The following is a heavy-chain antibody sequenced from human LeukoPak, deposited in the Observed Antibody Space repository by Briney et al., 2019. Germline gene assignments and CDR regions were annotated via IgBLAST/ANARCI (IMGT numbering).Heavy chain of an antibody. CDR2: INSDGSST. J-gene: IGHJ4*02. Sequence: GGSLRLSCAVSGFTFSSYWMHWVRQAPGKGLVWVSRINSDGSSTIYADSVQGRFSISRDNAKNTLYLQMNSLRAEDTAVYFCTRGTGSYYSLGYWGQGTLVTVSS. D-gene: IGHD3-10*01. CDR1: GFTFSSYW. V-gene: IGHV3-74*01. CDR3: TRGTGSYYSLGY.